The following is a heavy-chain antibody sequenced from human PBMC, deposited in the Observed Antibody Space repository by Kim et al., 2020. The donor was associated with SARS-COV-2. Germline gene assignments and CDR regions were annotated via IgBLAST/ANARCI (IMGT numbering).Heavy chain of an antibody. V-gene: IGHV5-51*01. Sequence: GESLKISCKCSGYSFTSYWIGLVRQMPGKGLEWMGIIYPGDSDTRYSPSFQGQVTISADKSISTAYLQWSSLKASDTAMYYCARLRDGYMGAFDIWGQGTMVTVSS. CDR3: ARLRDGYMGAFDI. CDR2: IYPGDSDT. CDR1: GYSFTSYW. D-gene: IGHD5-12*01. J-gene: IGHJ3*02.